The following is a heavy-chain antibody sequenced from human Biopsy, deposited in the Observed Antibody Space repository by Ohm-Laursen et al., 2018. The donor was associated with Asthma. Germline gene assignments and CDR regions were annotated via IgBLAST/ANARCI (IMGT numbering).Heavy chain of an antibody. V-gene: IGHV1-24*01. CDR2: HDHEEGGT. CDR3: ASDFPKDYVRYNFQF. Sequence: GASVKGSCKISGYSLTDLSMHWVRQAPGQGLEWMGEHDHEEGGTVNARRFQGRVTMTEDTSTDTAYMELSSLSSDDTAVYYCASDFPKDYVRYNFQFWGQGTLVTVSS. CDR1: GYSLTDLS. J-gene: IGHJ4*02. D-gene: IGHD4-17*01.